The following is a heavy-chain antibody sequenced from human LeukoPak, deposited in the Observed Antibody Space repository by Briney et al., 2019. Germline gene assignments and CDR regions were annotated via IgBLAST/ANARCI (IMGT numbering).Heavy chain of an antibody. CDR1: GYTFTDYF. J-gene: IGHJ5*02. CDR2: INPNSGGT. CDR3: ARRFDYGGRRDNWFDP. D-gene: IGHD4-23*01. V-gene: IGHV1-2*02. Sequence: ASVKVSCKASGYTFTDYFMHWVRQAPGQGLEWMGWINPNSGGTHYAQKFQGRVTMTRDTSISTAYMELSRLRSDDTAVYYCARRFDYGGRRDNWFDPWGQGTLVTVSS.